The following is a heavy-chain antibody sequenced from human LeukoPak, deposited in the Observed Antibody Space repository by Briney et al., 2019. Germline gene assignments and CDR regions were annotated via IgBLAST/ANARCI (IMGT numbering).Heavy chain of an antibody. CDR2: MNPDRGGT. Sequence: GASVKVSCKTSGYTFTDHFMHWVRQAPGQGLEWMGWMNPDRGGTYYAQKFQGRVTMTRDTSISTAYMELSRLRSDDTAVFYCAREEVIAAAGPTLDYWGQGALVTVSS. V-gene: IGHV1-2*02. CDR3: AREEVIAAAGPTLDY. J-gene: IGHJ4*02. D-gene: IGHD6-13*01. CDR1: GYTFTDHF.